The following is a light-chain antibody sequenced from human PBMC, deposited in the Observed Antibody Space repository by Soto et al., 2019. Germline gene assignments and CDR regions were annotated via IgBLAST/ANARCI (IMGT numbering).Light chain of an antibody. V-gene: IGLV2-14*02. J-gene: IGLJ2*01. CDR2: EVS. CDR1: SSDIGSYNL. Sequence: QSALTQPASVSGSPGQSITISCTGTSSDIGSYNLVSWYQQQPGKAPKIMIYEVSNRPSGVSNRFSGSKSGNTASLTISGLQAEDEADYYCSSYTSSSTLVVFGGGTKLTVL. CDR3: SSYTSSSTLVV.